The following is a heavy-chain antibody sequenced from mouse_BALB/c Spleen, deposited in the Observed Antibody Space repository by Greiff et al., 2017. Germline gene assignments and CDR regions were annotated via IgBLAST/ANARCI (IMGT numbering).Heavy chain of an antibody. CDR3: ARSPLPGYAMDY. CDR2: INPGSGGT. V-gene: IGHV1-54*01. Sequence: LVESGAELVRPGTSVKVSCKASGYAFTNYLIEWVKQRPGQGLEWIGVINPGSGGTNYNEKFKSKATLTVDKSSSTAYMQLSSLTSEDSAVYYWARSPLPGYAMDYWGQGTSVTVSS. J-gene: IGHJ4*01. CDR1: GYAFTNYL.